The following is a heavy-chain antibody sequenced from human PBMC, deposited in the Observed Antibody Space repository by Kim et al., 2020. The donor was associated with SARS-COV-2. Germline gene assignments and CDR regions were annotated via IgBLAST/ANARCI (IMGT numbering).Heavy chain of an antibody. D-gene: IGHD6-13*01. V-gene: IGHV3-11*05. J-gene: IGHJ5*01. CDR1: GFTFSDYY. Sequence: GGSLRLSCAASGFTFSDYYMTWIRQAPGKGLEWLAYISSSGSYIVYADSVKGRFSISRDNAKKSLYLQMNSLRAEDTAVYYCARVSSGSSSWYWFDAWGQEPWSPSPQ. CDR2: ISSSGSYI. CDR3: ARVSSGSSSWYWFDA.